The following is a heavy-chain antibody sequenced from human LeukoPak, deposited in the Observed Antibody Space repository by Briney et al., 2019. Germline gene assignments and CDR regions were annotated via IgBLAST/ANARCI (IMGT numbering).Heavy chain of an antibody. CDR1: GFTFGDYA. CDR3: ARADSSGEYDY. D-gene: IGHD3-22*01. Sequence: GGSLRLSCTASGFTFGDYAMSWFRQAPEKGLEWVANIKQDGSEKYYVDSVKGRFTISRDNAKNSLYLQMNSLRAEDTAVYYCARADSSGEYDYWGQGTLVTVSS. J-gene: IGHJ4*02. V-gene: IGHV3-7*01. CDR2: IKQDGSEK.